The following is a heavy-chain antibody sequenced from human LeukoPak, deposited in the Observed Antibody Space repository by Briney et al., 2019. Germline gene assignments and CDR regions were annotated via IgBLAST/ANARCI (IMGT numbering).Heavy chain of an antibody. D-gene: IGHD3-3*01. J-gene: IGHJ6*03. CDR2: ISGSGGST. CDR3: AKAGPTYYDFWSGYYTGMYYYYYMDV. V-gene: IGHV3-23*01. Sequence: PGGSLRLSCAASGFTFSSYAMSWVRQAPGKGLEWVSAISGSGGSTYYADSVKGRFTISRDNSKNTLYLQMNSPRAEDTAVYYCAKAGPTYYDFWSGYYTGMYYYYYMDVWGKGTTVTVSS. CDR1: GFTFSSYA.